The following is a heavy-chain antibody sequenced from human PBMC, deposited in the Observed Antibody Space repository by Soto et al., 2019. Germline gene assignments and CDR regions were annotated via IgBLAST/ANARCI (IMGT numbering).Heavy chain of an antibody. Sequence: QVQLVQSGAEVKKPGASVKVSCKASGYTFITYGVSWVRQAPGQGLDWLGWISTYNGNTRYAERLKGRVTMTTDTTTNTAYMELRNLRADDTAVYYCARGPTDYYDNSANYFLDYWGQGTLGTVSS. D-gene: IGHD3-22*01. CDR1: GYTFITYG. J-gene: IGHJ4*02. CDR2: ISTYNGNT. V-gene: IGHV1-18*01. CDR3: ARGPTDYYDNSANYFLDY.